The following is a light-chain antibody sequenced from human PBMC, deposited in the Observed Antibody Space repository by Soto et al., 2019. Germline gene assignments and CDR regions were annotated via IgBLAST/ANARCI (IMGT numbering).Light chain of an antibody. CDR3: QKYNSVPIT. CDR1: QGIRDN. CDR2: SAS. J-gene: IGKJ5*01. V-gene: IGKV1-27*01. Sequence: DIQMTQSPSSLSASVGDRVTITCRASQGIRDNLAWYQQKPGKVPKLLIYSASTLQSGVPSRSSGSGSGTDFTLTISSLQPEDVATYYCQKYNSVPITFGQGTRLEIK.